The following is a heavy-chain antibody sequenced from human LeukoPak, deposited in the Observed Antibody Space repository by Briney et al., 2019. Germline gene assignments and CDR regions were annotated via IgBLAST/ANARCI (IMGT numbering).Heavy chain of an antibody. V-gene: IGHV3-23*01. Sequence: PGGSLILSCAASGSTFSSYAMSWVRQAPGKELEWVSAISGSGGSTYYADSAKGRFTISRDNSKNTLYLQMNSLRAEDTAVYYCAKFGTRNDWGQGTLVTVSS. CDR2: ISGSGGST. CDR1: GSTFSSYA. D-gene: IGHD1-1*01. CDR3: AKFGTRND. J-gene: IGHJ4*02.